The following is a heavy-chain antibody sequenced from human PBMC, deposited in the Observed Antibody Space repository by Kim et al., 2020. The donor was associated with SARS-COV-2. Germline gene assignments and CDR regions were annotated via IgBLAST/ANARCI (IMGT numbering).Heavy chain of an antibody. Sequence: GYAQKFQGRVTMTRNTSISTAYMELSSLRSEDTAVYYCARVTSDYYDSSAWGQGTLVTVSS. J-gene: IGHJ5*02. D-gene: IGHD3-22*01. V-gene: IGHV1-8*01. CDR3: ARVTSDYYDSSA.